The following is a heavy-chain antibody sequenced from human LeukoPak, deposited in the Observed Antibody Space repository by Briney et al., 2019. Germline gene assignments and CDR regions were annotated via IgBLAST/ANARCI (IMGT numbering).Heavy chain of an antibody. CDR1: GFTFSSYA. Sequence: HPGGSLRLSCAAPGFTFSSYAMSWVRQAPGKGLEWVSAISGSGGSTYYADSVKGRFTISRDNSKNTLYLQMNSLRAEDTAVYYCAKAGYSYGDFDYWGQGTLVTVSS. D-gene: IGHD5-18*01. CDR2: ISGSGGST. V-gene: IGHV3-23*01. J-gene: IGHJ4*02. CDR3: AKAGYSYGDFDY.